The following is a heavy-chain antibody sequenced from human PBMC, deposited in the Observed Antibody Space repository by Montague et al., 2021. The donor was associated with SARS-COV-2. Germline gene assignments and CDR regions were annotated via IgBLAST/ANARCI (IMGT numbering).Heavy chain of an antibody. CDR2: ISYDGSNK. D-gene: IGHD6-13*01. V-gene: IGHV3-30-3*01. CDR1: GFTFSSYA. Sequence: SLRLSCAASGFTFSSYAMHWVRQAPGKGLEWVAVISYDGSNKYYADSVKGRFTISRDNSKNTLYLQMNSLRAEDTAVYYCARDVYSSSWFARPDNWGQGTLVTVSS. CDR3: ARDVYSSSWFARPDN. J-gene: IGHJ4*02.